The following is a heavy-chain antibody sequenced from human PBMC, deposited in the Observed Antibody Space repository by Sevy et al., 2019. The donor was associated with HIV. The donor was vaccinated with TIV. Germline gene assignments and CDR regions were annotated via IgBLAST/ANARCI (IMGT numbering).Heavy chain of an antibody. CDR2: INRDGSEK. J-gene: IGHJ4*02. CDR1: GFTFRSHW. CDR3: ASDYS. Sequence: GGSLRLSCAASGFTFRSHWMTWVRQAPGKGLEWVANINRDGSEKSYVDSVKGRFTISRDDAKNSLYLQMNSLRFEDTAMYYCASDYSWGQGTLVTVSS. V-gene: IGHV3-7*01.